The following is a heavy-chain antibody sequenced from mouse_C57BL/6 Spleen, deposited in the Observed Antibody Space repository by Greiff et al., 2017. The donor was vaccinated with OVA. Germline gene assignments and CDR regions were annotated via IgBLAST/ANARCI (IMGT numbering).Heavy chain of an antibody. CDR2: ISDGGSYT. V-gene: IGHV5-4*01. CDR1: GFTFSSYA. Sequence: EVHLVESGGGLVKPGGSLKLSCAASGFTFSSYAMSWVRQTPEKRLEWVATISDGGSYTYYPDNVKGRFTISRDNAKNNLYLQMSHLKSEDTAMYYCARDDMDYWGQGTSVTVSS. J-gene: IGHJ4*01. CDR3: ARDDMDY.